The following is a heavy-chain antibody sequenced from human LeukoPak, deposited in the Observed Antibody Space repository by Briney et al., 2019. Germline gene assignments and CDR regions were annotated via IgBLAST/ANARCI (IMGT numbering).Heavy chain of an antibody. D-gene: IGHD1-26*01. Sequence: SVKVSCKASGYTFTDYYMHWMRQAPGQGLDWMGGIIPIFGPPNTAQKFQGRVTITTDESTSTVHMELSSLTSEDTAMYYCATVRIVGATLLEIFDYWGQGTLVTVSS. CDR1: GYTFTDYY. J-gene: IGHJ4*02. V-gene: IGHV1-69*05. CDR3: ATVRIVGATLLEIFDY. CDR2: IIPIFGPP.